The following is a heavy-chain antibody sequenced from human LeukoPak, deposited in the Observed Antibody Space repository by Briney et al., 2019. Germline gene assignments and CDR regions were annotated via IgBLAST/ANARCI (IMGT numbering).Heavy chain of an antibody. J-gene: IGHJ4*02. V-gene: IGHV3-23*01. D-gene: IGHD3-22*01. CDR3: AKEAMIVVGDFDY. Sequence: PGGSLRLSCAASGFTFSNYAMTWVRQAPGKGLEWVSAISGSGGSTYYADSVKGRFTISRDNSKSTMYLQMNSLRAEDTAVYYCAKEAMIVVGDFDYWGQGTLVTVSS. CDR1: GFTFSNYA. CDR2: ISGSGGST.